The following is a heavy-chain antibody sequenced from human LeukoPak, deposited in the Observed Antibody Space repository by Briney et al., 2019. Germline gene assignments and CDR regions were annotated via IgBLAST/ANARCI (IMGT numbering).Heavy chain of an antibody. D-gene: IGHD3-10*02. Sequence: SQTLSLTCTVSGGSISSGDYYWSWIRQPPGKGLEWIGYIYYSGSTYYNPSLKSRVTVSVDTSKNQFSLKLSSVTAADTAVYYCARVFAPHDAFDIWGQGTMVTVSS. V-gene: IGHV4-30-4*08. CDR2: IYYSGST. CDR3: ARVFAPHDAFDI. J-gene: IGHJ3*02. CDR1: GGSISSGDYY.